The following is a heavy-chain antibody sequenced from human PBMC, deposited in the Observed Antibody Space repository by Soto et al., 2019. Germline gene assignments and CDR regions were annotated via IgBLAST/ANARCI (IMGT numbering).Heavy chain of an antibody. V-gene: IGHV3-48*01. CDR3: ARDSGYSYGPFDY. J-gene: IGHJ4*02. Sequence: EVQLVESGGGLVQPGGSLRLSCAAPGFTFSSYSRNWVRQAPGKGRDGVSYISSSSSTIYYADSVKGRFTTSRDNAKNSLYLQMNSLRAEDTAVYYCARDSGYSYGPFDYWGQGTLVTVSS. D-gene: IGHD5-18*01. CDR1: GFTFSSYS. CDR2: ISSSSSTI.